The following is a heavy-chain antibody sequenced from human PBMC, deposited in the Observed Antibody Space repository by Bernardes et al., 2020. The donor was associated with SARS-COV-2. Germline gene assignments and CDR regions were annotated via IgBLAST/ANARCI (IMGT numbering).Heavy chain of an antibody. Sequence: GGSLRLSCAASGFTFSSYGMHWVRQAPGKGLEWVAVISYDGSNKYYADSVKGRFTISRDNSKNSLYLQMTSLRAEDTAVYYCARTKVNFYFDNWGQGALVTVSS. V-gene: IGHV3-30*03. J-gene: IGHJ4*02. D-gene: IGHD4-4*01. CDR1: GFTFSSYG. CDR3: ARTKVNFYFDN. CDR2: ISYDGSNK.